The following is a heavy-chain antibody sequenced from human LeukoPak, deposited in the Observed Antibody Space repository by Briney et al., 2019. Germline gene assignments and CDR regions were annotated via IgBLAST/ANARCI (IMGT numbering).Heavy chain of an antibody. D-gene: IGHD5-12*01. CDR2: INPNSGGT. CDR1: GYTFTGYC. Sequence: ASVKVSCKASGYTFTGYCMHWVRQAPGQGLEWMGWINPNSGGTNYAQKFQGRVTMTRDTSISTAYMELSRLRSDDTAVYYCARVGLDRDSGYVFSFDYWGQGTLSPSPQ. V-gene: IGHV1-2*02. J-gene: IGHJ4*02. CDR3: ARVGLDRDSGYVFSFDY.